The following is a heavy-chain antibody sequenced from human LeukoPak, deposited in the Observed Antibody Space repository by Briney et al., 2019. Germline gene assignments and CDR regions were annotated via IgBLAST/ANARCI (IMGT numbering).Heavy chain of an antibody. CDR3: ARDGGSSYDSSGYYYARDDAFDI. V-gene: IGHV3-21*01. CDR2: ISSSSSYI. J-gene: IGHJ3*02. CDR1: GFTFSSYS. Sequence: AGGSLRLSCAASGFTFSSYSMNWVRQAPGKGLEWVSSISSSSSYIYYADSVKGRFTISRGNAKNSLYLQMNSLRAEDTAVYYCARDGGSSYDSSGYYYARDDAFDIWGQGTMVTVSS. D-gene: IGHD3-22*01.